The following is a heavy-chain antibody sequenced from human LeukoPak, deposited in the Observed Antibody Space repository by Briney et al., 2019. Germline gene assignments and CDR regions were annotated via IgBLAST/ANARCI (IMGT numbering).Heavy chain of an antibody. V-gene: IGHV4-34*01. J-gene: IGHJ4*02. D-gene: IGHD1-26*01. CDR3: ARGMGATRYFDH. CDR2: INHSGST. CDR1: GGSFSGYY. Sequence: SETLSLTCAVYGGSFSGYYWSWIRQPPGKGLEWIGEINHSGSTNYNPSLKSRVTISVDTSKNQFSLKLSSVTAADTAVYYCARGMGATRYFDHWGQGTLVTVSS.